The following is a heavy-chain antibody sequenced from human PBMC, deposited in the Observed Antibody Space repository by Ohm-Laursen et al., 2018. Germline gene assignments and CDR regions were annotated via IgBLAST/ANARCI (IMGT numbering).Heavy chain of an antibody. CDR2: IWYDGSNK. Sequence: SLRLSCSASGFTFSSYGMHWVRQAPGKGLEWVAVIWYDGSNKYYADSVKGRFTISRDNSKNTLYLQMNSLRAEDTAVYYCARDRRDSSGRGYFDLWGRGTLATVSS. D-gene: IGHD3-22*01. V-gene: IGHV3-33*01. CDR3: ARDRRDSSGRGYFDL. J-gene: IGHJ2*01. CDR1: GFTFSSYG.